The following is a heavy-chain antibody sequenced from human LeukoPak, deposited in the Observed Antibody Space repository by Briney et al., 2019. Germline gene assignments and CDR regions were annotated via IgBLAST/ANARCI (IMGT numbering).Heavy chain of an antibody. Sequence: SQTLSLTCTVSGGSISSGSYYWSWIRQPAGKGLEWIGRIYTSGSTNYNPSLKSRVTISVDTSKNQFSLKLSSVTAADTAVYYCARGPPVDTAGDYWGQGTLVTVSS. CDR1: GGSISSGSYY. J-gene: IGHJ4*02. CDR2: IYTSGST. D-gene: IGHD5-18*01. CDR3: ARGPPVDTAGDY. V-gene: IGHV4-61*02.